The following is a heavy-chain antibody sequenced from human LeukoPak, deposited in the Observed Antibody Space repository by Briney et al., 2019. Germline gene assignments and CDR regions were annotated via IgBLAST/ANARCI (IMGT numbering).Heavy chain of an antibody. Sequence: GSLRLSCAASGFTFSSYGMSWVRQAPGKGLEWIGYIYYSGSTNYNPSLKSRVTISVDTSKNQFSLKLSSVTAADTAVYYCARGGQQLQYYFDYWGQGTLVTVSS. J-gene: IGHJ4*02. CDR1: GFTFSSYG. D-gene: IGHD6-13*01. CDR3: ARGGQQLQYYFDY. CDR2: IYYSGST. V-gene: IGHV4-59*01.